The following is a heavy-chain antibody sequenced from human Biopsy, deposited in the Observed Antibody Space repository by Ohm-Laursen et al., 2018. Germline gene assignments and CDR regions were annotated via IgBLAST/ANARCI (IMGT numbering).Heavy chain of an antibody. CDR1: GRTFSSFG. CDR2: INSMFGTT. Sequence: GSSVKVSCKASGRTFSSFGLSWVRQAPGQGLEWMGEINSMFGTTNYAQTFQGRVTITADESTSTAYMEVSSLRSEDTAVYYCAKRGVERGRPLAYWGQGTLVTVSS. D-gene: IGHD1-1*01. CDR3: AKRGVERGRPLAY. V-gene: IGHV1-69*01. J-gene: IGHJ4*02.